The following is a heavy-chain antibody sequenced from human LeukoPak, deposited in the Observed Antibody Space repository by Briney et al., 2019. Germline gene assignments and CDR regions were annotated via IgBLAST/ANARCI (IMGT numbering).Heavy chain of an antibody. J-gene: IGHJ4*02. CDR2: IYYIGST. CDR3: ARGTGMGARGAFDY. D-gene: IGHD1-26*01. Sequence: PSETLSLTCTVSGGSLSRYYWSWIRQPPGKGLEWIGYIYYIGSTNYNPSLTTRVTISVDTSKNQFSLKLSSVPAADPAVYYCARGTGMGARGAFDYWGQGTLVTVSS. CDR1: GGSLSRYY. V-gene: IGHV4-59*01.